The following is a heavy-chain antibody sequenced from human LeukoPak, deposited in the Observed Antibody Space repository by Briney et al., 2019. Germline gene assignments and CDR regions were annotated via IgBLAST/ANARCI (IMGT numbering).Heavy chain of an antibody. CDR3: ARVSMGSSYDYYYYYMDV. D-gene: IGHD6-13*01. Sequence: GGSLRLSCAASGFTFDDYGMSWVRQAPGKGLEWVSGINWNGGSTGYADSVKGRFTISRDNAKNSLYLQMNSLRAEDTALYYCARVSMGSSYDYYYYYMDVWGKGTTVTVSS. CDR2: INWNGGST. CDR1: GFTFDDYG. J-gene: IGHJ6*03. V-gene: IGHV3-20*04.